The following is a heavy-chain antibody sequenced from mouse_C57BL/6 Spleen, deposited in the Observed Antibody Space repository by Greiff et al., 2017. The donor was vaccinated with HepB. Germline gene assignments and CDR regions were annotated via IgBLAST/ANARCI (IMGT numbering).Heavy chain of an antibody. Sequence: QVQLQQSGAELVKPGASVKISCKASGYAFSSYWMNWVKQRPGKGLEWIGQIYPGDGDTNYNGKFKGKATLTADKSSSTAYMQLSSLTSEDSAVYFCAREGTVVAFDYWGQGTTLTVSS. J-gene: IGHJ2*01. V-gene: IGHV1-80*01. CDR3: AREGTVVAFDY. CDR2: IYPGDGDT. D-gene: IGHD1-1*01. CDR1: GYAFSSYW.